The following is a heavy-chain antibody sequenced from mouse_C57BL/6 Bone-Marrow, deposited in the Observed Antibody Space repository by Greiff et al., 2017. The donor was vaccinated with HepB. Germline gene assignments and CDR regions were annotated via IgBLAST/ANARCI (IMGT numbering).Heavy chain of an antibody. CDR3: ARRGLPAWCAY. J-gene: IGHJ3*01. D-gene: IGHD6-1*01. CDR2: ILPGSGST. CDR1: GYTFTGYW. V-gene: IGHV1-9*01. Sequence: QVTLKVSGAELMKPGASVKLSCKATGYTFTGYWIEWVKQRPGHGLEWIGEILPGSGSTNYNQKFKGKATFTADTSSNTAYMQLSSLTTEDSAIYYCARRGLPAWCAYWGQGTLVTVSA.